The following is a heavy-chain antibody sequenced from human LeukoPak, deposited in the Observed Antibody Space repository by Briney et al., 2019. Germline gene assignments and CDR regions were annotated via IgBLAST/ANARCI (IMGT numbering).Heavy chain of an antibody. CDR3: ARAGGNWNDGWFDP. CDR1: GYTLTSYD. J-gene: IGHJ5*02. Sequence: ASVKDSCKASGYTLTSYDINWVRQATGQGLEWMGWMNPNSGNTGYAQKFQGRVTITRNTSISTAYMELSSLRSEDTAVYYCARAGGNWNDGWFDPWGQGTLVTVSS. D-gene: IGHD1-1*01. CDR2: MNPNSGNT. V-gene: IGHV1-8*03.